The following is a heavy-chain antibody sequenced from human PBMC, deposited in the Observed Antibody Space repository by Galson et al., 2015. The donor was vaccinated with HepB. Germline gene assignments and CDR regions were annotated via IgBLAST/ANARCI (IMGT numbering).Heavy chain of an antibody. CDR1: GFTFSSYT. V-gene: IGHV3-48*01. D-gene: IGHD1-26*01. J-gene: IGHJ4*02. CDR2: ISTTSDNK. Sequence: SLRLSCAVSGFTFSSYTMNWVRQAPGKGLEWIPYISTTSDNKFSADSVKGRFIISRDNAKNLLYLQMNSLRAEDTAVYYCTRIALSGSYWYFDYRGQGSLVTVSS. CDR3: TRIALSGSYWYFDY.